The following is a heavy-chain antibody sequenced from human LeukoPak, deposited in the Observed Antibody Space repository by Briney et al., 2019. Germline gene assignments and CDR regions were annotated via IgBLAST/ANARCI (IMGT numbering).Heavy chain of an antibody. Sequence: SETLSLICTVSRGSITSTDHYWAWIRQPPGKALEWIGRIYTSGSTNYNPSLKSRVTISVDTSKNQFSLKLSSVTAADTAVYYCARAGILDTYYYMDVWGKGTTVTVSS. CDR3: ARAGILDTYYYMDV. CDR2: IYTSGST. J-gene: IGHJ6*03. V-gene: IGHV4-61*02. D-gene: IGHD5-18*01. CDR1: RGSITSTDHY.